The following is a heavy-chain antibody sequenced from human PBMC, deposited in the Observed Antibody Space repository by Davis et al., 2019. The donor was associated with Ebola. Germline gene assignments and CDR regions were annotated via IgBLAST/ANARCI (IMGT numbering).Heavy chain of an antibody. Sequence: PGGSLRLSCAASGFTFSSYAMNWVRQAPGKGLEWVSSIIGSGSITYYADSVRGRFTISRDNSKHTLYLQMNSLRAEDTALYYCAKAPVIRGVFKNWGQGTLVTVSS. V-gene: IGHV3-23*01. CDR3: AKAPVIRGVFKN. J-gene: IGHJ4*02. D-gene: IGHD3-10*01. CDR1: GFTFSSYA. CDR2: IIGSGSIT.